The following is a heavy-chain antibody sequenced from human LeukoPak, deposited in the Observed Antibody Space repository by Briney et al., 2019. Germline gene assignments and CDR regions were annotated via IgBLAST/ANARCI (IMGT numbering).Heavy chain of an antibody. V-gene: IGHV3-21*01. CDR2: ISSSSSYI. D-gene: IGHD4-17*01. Sequence: PGGSLRLSCAASRLSFSSYSMNWVRQAPGKGLEWVSSISSSSSYIYYADSVKGRFTISRDNAKNSLYLQMNSLRAEDTAVYYCAREHYGDYGYYFDYWGQGTLVTVSS. J-gene: IGHJ4*02. CDR3: AREHYGDYGYYFDY. CDR1: RLSFSSYS.